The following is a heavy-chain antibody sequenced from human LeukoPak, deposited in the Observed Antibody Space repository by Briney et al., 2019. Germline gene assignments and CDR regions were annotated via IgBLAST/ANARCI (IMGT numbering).Heavy chain of an antibody. Sequence: GASVKVSCKASGYTFTSYDINWVRQATGQGLEWMGWMNPNSGNTGYAQKFQGRVTMTRNTSISTAYMELSSLRSEDTAVYYCARGHRRLPWFGELLEDYWGQGTLVTVSS. V-gene: IGHV1-8*01. D-gene: IGHD3-10*01. CDR3: ARGHRRLPWFGELLEDY. CDR2: MNPNSGNT. CDR1: GYTFTSYD. J-gene: IGHJ4*02.